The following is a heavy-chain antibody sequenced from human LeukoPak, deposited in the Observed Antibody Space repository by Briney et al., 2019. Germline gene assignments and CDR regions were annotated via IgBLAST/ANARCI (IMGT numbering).Heavy chain of an antibody. V-gene: IGHV4-59*01. J-gene: IGHJ3*02. Sequence: SETLSLTCTVSGGSISSYYWSWIRQPPGKGLEWIGYIYYSGSTNYNPSLKSRVTVSVDTSKNQFSLKLSSVTAADTAVYYCARRGGRYCSSTSCPPGAFDIWGQGTMVTVSS. CDR1: GGSISSYY. CDR3: ARRGGRYCSSTSCPPGAFDI. D-gene: IGHD2-2*01. CDR2: IYYSGST.